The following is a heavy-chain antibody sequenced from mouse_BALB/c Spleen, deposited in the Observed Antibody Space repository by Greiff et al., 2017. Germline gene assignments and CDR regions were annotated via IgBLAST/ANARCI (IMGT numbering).Heavy chain of an antibody. CDR1: GFTFSSYG. J-gene: IGHJ4*01. Sequence: EVMLVESGGGLVQPGGSLKLSCAASGFTFSSYGMSWVRQTPDKRLELVATINSNGGSTYYPDSVKSRFTISRDNAKNALYLQMSSLKSEDTAMYYCERDNDTTATLYAMDYWGQGTSVTVSS. CDR2: INSNGGST. D-gene: IGHD1-2*01. CDR3: ERDNDTTATLYAMDY. V-gene: IGHV5-6-3*01.